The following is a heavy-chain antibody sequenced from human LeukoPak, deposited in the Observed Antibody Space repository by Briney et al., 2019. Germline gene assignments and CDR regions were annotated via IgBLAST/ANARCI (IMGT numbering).Heavy chain of an antibody. J-gene: IGHJ6*04. D-gene: IGHD3-10*01. V-gene: IGHV3-30*03. Sequence: GGSLRPSCAASGFTFSSYGMHWVRQAPGKGLEWVAVVSYDGTETKYADSVKGRLNLSRDNSKNTVYLQMNSLTFEDTAVYYCARSARGVIFDVWGKGTTVIVSS. CDR1: GFTFSSYG. CDR3: ARSARGVIFDV. CDR2: VSYDGTET.